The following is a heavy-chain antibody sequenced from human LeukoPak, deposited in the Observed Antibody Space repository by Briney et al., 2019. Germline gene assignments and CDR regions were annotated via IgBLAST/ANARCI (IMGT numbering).Heavy chain of an antibody. J-gene: IGHJ4*02. V-gene: IGHV4-39*01. CDR3: ARQVSAAAGEIDY. CDR2: IYYSGST. Sequence: PSETLSLTCTVSGGSISSSSYYWGWIRQPPGKGLEWIGSIYYSGSTNYNPSLKSRVTISVDTSKNQFSLKLSSVTAADTAVYYCARQVSAAAGEIDYWGQGTLVTVSS. D-gene: IGHD6-13*01. CDR1: GGSISSSSYY.